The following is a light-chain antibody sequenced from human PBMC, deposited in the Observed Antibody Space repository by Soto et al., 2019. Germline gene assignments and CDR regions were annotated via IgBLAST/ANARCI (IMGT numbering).Light chain of an antibody. CDR2: GAS. CDR3: QQYNNWPRT. V-gene: IGKV3-15*01. CDR1: QSVSSN. Sequence: EIVMTQSPATLSVSPGERATLSCRASQSVSSNLAWYQQKPGQAPRLLIYGASTRATGIPAMFSGSGSGTELTLTISSLQSEDFDVYYCQQYNNWPRTFRQGTKVEIK. J-gene: IGKJ1*01.